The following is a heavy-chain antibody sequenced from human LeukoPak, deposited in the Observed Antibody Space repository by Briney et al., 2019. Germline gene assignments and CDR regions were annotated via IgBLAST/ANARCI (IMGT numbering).Heavy chain of an antibody. V-gene: IGHV1-2*02. D-gene: IGHD6-13*01. Sequence: ASVKVSCXASGYTFTGYYMHWVRQAPGQGLEWMGWINPNSGGTNYAQKFQGRVTMTRDTSISTAYMELSRLRSDDTAVYYCASSARSWSPLFFQHWGQGTLVTVSS. CDR1: GYTFTGYY. J-gene: IGHJ1*01. CDR2: INPNSGGT. CDR3: ASSARSWSPLFFQH.